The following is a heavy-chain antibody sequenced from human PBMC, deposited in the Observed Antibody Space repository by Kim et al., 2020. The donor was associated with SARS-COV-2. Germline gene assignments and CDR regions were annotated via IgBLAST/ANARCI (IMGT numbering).Heavy chain of an antibody. CDR3: ARPRWLQWDAFDI. J-gene: IGHJ3*02. D-gene: IGHD5-12*01. V-gene: IGHV5-51*01. Sequence: YSPSFHGQVTISADNSISTAYLQWSSLKASDTAMYYCARPRWLQWDAFDIWGQGTMVTVSS.